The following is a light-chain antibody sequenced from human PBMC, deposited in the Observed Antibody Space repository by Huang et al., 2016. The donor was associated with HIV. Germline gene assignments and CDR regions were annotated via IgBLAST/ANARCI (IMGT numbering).Light chain of an antibody. V-gene: IGKV1-8*01. CDR1: QNIGTS. CDR2: DAS. Sequence: AIRMTQSPSSLSASTGDRVTITCRASQNIGTSLAWCQQRPGRAPTLLVCDASTLQHGVPSRVSGSGSRAVFTLNIGCLQVEDAAIYYCQHSDGLSPLTFGGGTKVDLK. J-gene: IGKJ4*01. CDR3: QHSDGLSPLT.